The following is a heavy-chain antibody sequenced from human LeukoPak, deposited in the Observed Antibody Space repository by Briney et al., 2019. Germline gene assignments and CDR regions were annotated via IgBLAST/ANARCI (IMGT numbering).Heavy chain of an antibody. CDR2: ISGSGGST. Sequence: PGGSLRLSCAASGFTFSSYAMSWVRQAPGKGLEWVSAISGSGGSTYYADSVKGRFTISRDNSKNTLYLQMNSLRAEDTAVYYCARAFLGYDSSGYSAGGDYWGQGTLVTVSS. CDR3: ARAFLGYDSSGYSAGGDY. V-gene: IGHV3-23*01. D-gene: IGHD3-22*01. CDR1: GFTFSSYA. J-gene: IGHJ4*02.